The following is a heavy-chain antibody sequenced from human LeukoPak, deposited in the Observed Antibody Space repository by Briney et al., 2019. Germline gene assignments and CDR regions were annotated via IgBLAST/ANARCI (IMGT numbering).Heavy chain of an antibody. Sequence: SETLSLTCAVYGGSFSGYYWSWIRQPPGKGLEWIGEINHSGSTNYNPSLKSRVTISVDTSKNQFSLKLSSVTAADTAVYYCARGQPNYDYVWGSYRYSVGYFHYWGQGTLVTVSS. J-gene: IGHJ4*02. D-gene: IGHD3-16*02. CDR3: ARGQPNYDYVWGSYRYSVGYFHY. CDR2: INHSGST. CDR1: GGSFSGYY. V-gene: IGHV4-34*01.